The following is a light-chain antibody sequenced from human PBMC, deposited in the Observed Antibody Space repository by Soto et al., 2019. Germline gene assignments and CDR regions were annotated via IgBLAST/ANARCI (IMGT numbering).Light chain of an antibody. Sequence: EIVMTQSAATLSVFPGERSTLSCRASQMVNNNLAWYQQRPGQAPRLLIYGASTRATGIPDRFSGGGSGTDFTLTISRLEPEDFVVYYCQQYGTSPRTFGQGTKVDIK. V-gene: IGKV3-20*01. CDR2: GAS. CDR3: QQYGTSPRT. CDR1: QMVNNN. J-gene: IGKJ1*01.